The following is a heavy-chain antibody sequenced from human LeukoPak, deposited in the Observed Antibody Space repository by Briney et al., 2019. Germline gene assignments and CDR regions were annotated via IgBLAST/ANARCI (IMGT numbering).Heavy chain of an antibody. D-gene: IGHD2-15*01. V-gene: IGHV3-30*02. CDR3: AKEVXAXXXXFXX. CDR2: IRYDGTXX. J-gene: IGHJ3*01. Sequence: PGGSLRLSCAASGFSFSDYGMHWVRQAPGKGLEWVAXIRYDGTXXYXXDSVKGRFTISRDNSKNTLYLQMNSLRVEDTAVYYCAKEVXAXXXXFXXWGQGTXVTVSS. CDR1: GFSFSDYG.